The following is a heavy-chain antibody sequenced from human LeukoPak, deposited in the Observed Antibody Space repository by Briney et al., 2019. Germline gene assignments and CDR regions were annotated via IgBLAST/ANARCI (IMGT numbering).Heavy chain of an antibody. D-gene: IGHD3-22*01. J-gene: IGHJ4*02. CDR1: GGTFSSYA. CDR3: ARTRGNYYDSSGYYYLDY. Sequence: ASVKVSCKASGGTFSSYAISWVRQAPGQGLEWMGGIIPIFDTANYAQKFQGRVTITADESTSTAYMELSSLRSEDTAVYYCARTRGNYYDSSGYYYLDYWGQGTLVTVSS. CDR2: IIPIFDTA. V-gene: IGHV1-69*13.